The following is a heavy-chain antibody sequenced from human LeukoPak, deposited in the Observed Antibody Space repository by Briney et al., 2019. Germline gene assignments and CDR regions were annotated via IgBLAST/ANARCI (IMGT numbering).Heavy chain of an antibody. J-gene: IGHJ4*02. CDR2: IYSSGST. CDR1: GGSISSYY. D-gene: IGHD2-2*01. V-gene: IGHV4-59*08. CDR3: ARHVSSASFYFDY. Sequence: SETLSLTCTVSGGSISSYYWSWVRQPPGKGLEWIGYIYSSGSTSYNPSLESRVTISVDTSENQFSLKLSSVTAADTAVYYCARHVSSASFYFDYWGLGTLVTVSS.